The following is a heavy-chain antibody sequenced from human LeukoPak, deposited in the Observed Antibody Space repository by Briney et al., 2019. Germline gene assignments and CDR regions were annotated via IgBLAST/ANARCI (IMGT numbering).Heavy chain of an antibody. CDR2: IYHSGST. CDR3: ARGYSSSWYFNWFDP. V-gene: IGHV4-38-2*02. Sequence: SETLSLTCNVSGDSITSTYFWGWIRQPPGKGLEWIGTIYHSGSTYYNPSLKSRVTISVDTSKNQFSLKLSSVTAADTAVYYCARGYSSSWYFNWFDPWGQGTLVTVSS. CDR1: GDSITSTYF. J-gene: IGHJ5*02. D-gene: IGHD6-13*01.